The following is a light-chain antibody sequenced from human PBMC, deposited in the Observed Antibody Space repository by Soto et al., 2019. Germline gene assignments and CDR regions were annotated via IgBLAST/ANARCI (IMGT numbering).Light chain of an antibody. V-gene: IGLV2-14*01. J-gene: IGLJ1*01. CDR2: DVS. Sequence: QSALTQRASVSGSPGQSITISCTGTSSDVGGYKYVSWYQQHPGKAPKLMIYDVSNRPSGVSNRFSGSKSGNTASLTISGLQAEDEADYYCSSYTSSSLYVFGTGTKVTVL. CDR1: SSDVGGYKY. CDR3: SSYTSSSLYV.